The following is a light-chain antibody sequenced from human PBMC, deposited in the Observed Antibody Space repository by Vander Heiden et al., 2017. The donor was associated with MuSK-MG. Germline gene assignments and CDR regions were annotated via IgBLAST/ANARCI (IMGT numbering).Light chain of an antibody. Sequence: DIQMTQSPSSLSASVRDRVTITCQASQDISNYLNWYQQKPGKAPKLLIYSASNLKTGVPSRFSGSGSGTDFTFTISSLQPEDIATYYCQQDDNLPITFGQGTRLEIK. V-gene: IGKV1-33*01. CDR2: SAS. J-gene: IGKJ5*01. CDR3: QQDDNLPIT. CDR1: QDISNY.